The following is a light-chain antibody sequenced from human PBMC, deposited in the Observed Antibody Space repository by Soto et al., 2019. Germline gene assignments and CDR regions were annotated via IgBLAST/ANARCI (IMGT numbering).Light chain of an antibody. J-gene: IGLJ2*01. CDR3: SSYTSSSTVV. Sequence: QSALNQPASVSGSPGQSITISCTGTSSDVGGYNYVSWYQQHPGKAPKLMIYDVSNRPSGVSNRFSGSKSVNTASLTISGLQAEDEAEYYCSSYTSSSTVVFGGGTKLTVL. V-gene: IGLV2-14*03. CDR1: SSDVGGYNY. CDR2: DVS.